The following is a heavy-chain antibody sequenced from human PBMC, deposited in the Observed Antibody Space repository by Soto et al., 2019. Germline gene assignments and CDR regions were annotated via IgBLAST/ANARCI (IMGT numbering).Heavy chain of an antibody. Sequence: PSETLSLTCSVSGGSISSGYYYWSWIRQPPGKGLEWIGNIYYSGNTYYNPSLKSRLIISLDTSKNQFSLMVGSVTAADPSVYYCGSSSLYYMVVWDQGTTVNVSS. J-gene: IGHJ6*02. CDR1: GGSISSGYYY. D-gene: IGHD2-2*02. V-gene: IGHV4-30-4*01. CDR2: IYYSGNT. CDR3: GSSSLYYMVV.